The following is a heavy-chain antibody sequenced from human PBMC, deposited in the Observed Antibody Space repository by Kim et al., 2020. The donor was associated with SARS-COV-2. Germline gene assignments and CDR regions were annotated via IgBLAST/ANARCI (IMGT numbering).Heavy chain of an antibody. CDR2: IWYDGSNK. Sequence: GGSLRLSCAASGFTFSSYGMHWVRQAPGKGLEWVAVIWYDGSNKYYADSVKGRFTISRDNSKNTLYLQMNSLRAEDTAVYYCARDFHRALNQLLSAFDIWGQGTMVTVSS. D-gene: IGHD2-2*01. V-gene: IGHV3-33*01. CDR3: ARDFHRALNQLLSAFDI. CDR1: GFTFSSYG. J-gene: IGHJ3*02.